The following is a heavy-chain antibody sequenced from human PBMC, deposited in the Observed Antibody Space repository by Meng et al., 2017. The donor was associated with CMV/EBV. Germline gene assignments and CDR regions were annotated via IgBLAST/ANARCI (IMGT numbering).Heavy chain of an antibody. CDR1: GFTFSSHS. J-gene: IGHJ4*02. CDR3: ARGQDYDFWSGSY. V-gene: IGHV3-48*04. Sequence: GGSLRLSCAASGFTFSSHSMNWVRQAPGKGLEWVSYISSSSSTIYYADSVKGRFTISRDNAKNSLYLQMNSLRAEDTAVYYCARGQDYDFWSGSYWGQGTLVTVSS. D-gene: IGHD3-3*01. CDR2: ISSSSSTI.